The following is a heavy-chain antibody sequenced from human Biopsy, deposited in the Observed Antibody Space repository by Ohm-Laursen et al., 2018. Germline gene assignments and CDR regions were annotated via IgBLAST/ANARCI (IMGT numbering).Heavy chain of an antibody. J-gene: IGHJ2*01. CDR1: GFTFSSYA. D-gene: IGHD4-11*01. CDR2: ISYDGSGE. CDR3: ARDGKRWDYSAYFSWHFDL. V-gene: IGHV3-30*03. Sequence: SLRLSCAASGFTFSSYAMTWVRQAPGKGLEWVAVISYDGSGEYYADSLQGRFIISRDNPKNTVDLQMNSLRAEDTAVYFCARDGKRWDYSAYFSWHFDLWGRGTLVTVSS.